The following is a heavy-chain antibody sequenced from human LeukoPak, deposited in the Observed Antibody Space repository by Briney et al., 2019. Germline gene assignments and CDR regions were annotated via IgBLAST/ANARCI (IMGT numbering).Heavy chain of an antibody. V-gene: IGHV1-8*01. J-gene: IGHJ4*02. CDR3: VRTPPNWGADF. CDR2: MSPNSGNT. Sequence: ASVKVSCKASGYTFTSYDINWMRQATGQGLEWMGWMSPNSGNTGYAQKFQGRVTMTRDTSTGAAYLELSSLRSEDSAVYYCVRTPPNWGADFWGQGTLVTVSS. CDR1: GYTFTSYD. D-gene: IGHD7-27*01.